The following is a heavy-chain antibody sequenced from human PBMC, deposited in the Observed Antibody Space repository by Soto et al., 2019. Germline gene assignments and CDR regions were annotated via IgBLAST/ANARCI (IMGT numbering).Heavy chain of an antibody. CDR2: IIPIFGTA. J-gene: IGHJ4*02. CDR1: GGTFSSYA. V-gene: IGHV1-69*01. D-gene: IGHD1-26*01. CDR3: ARRPYSGSYLARFDY. Sequence: QVQLVQSGAEVKKPGSSVKVSCKASGGTFSSYAISWVRQAPGQGLEWMGGIIPIFGTANYAQKFQGRVTITADESTSTAYMELSSLRYEETAVYYCARRPYSGSYLARFDYRGQGTLVTVSS.